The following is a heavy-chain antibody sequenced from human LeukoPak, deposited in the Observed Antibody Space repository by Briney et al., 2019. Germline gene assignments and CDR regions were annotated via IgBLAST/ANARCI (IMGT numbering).Heavy chain of an antibody. CDR1: GYTFTSYD. Sequence: GASVKVSCKASGYTFTSYDINWVRQPTGQGLEWMGWMNSNSGNTGYAQKFQGRVTITTDESTSTAYMELSSLRSEDTAVYYCARARGITYEFDPWGQGTLVTVSS. CDR3: ARARGITYEFDP. CDR2: MNSNSGNT. J-gene: IGHJ5*02. V-gene: IGHV1-8*01. D-gene: IGHD3-10*01.